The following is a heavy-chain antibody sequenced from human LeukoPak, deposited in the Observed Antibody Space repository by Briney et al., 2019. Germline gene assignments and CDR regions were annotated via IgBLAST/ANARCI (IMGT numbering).Heavy chain of an antibody. Sequence: TSETLSLTCTVSGGSISNYYWSWIRQPPGKGLQWIGYIYYSGSPNYNPSLKSRVTISVDTSKNQFSLRLSSVTAADTAVYYCARHGIAVAGTYFDYWGQGTLVTVSS. D-gene: IGHD6-19*01. V-gene: IGHV4-59*08. J-gene: IGHJ4*02. CDR2: IYYSGSP. CDR3: ARHGIAVAGTYFDY. CDR1: GGSISNYY.